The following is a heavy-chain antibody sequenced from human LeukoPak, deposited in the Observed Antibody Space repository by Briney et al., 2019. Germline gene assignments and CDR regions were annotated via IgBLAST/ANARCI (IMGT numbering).Heavy chain of an antibody. J-gene: IGHJ4*02. D-gene: IGHD5-18*01. CDR1: GGSMTTHH. V-gene: IGHV4-59*11. CDR2: VFDSGRT. Sequence: SETLSLTCTVSGGSMTTHHWNWIRQTPGKGLEWIGYVFDSGRTKENPSLKSRVTLSADTSKNQLSLRLSSVTAADTAVYYCTTIKRGNIFGYFDFWGQGILVTVSS. CDR3: TTIKRGNIFGYFDF.